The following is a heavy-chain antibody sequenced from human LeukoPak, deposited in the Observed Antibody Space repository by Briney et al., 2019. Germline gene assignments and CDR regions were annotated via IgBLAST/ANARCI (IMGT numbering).Heavy chain of an antibody. CDR1: GGSISSSSYY. V-gene: IGHV4-39*07. J-gene: IGHJ3*02. CDR2: IYHSGST. D-gene: IGHD4-17*01. CDR3: AGSSYGDHDAFDI. Sequence: SETLSLTCTVSGGSISSSSYYWGWIRQPPGKGLEWIGSIYHSGSTYYNPSLKSRVTISVDRSKNQFSLKLSSVTAADTAVYYCAGSSYGDHDAFDIWGQGTMVTVSS.